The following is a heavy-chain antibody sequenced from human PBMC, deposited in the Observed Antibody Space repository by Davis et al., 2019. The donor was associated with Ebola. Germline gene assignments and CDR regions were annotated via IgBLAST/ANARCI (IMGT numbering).Heavy chain of an antibody. D-gene: IGHD1-26*01. CDR2: IIPILGIA. CDR3: ARPSGSYWGAFDI. Sequence: SVKVSCKASGYTFTSYYMHWVRQAPGQGLEWMGRIIPILGIANYAQKFQGRVTITADKSTSTAYMELSSLRSEDTAVYYCARPSGSYWGAFDIWGQGTMVTVSS. J-gene: IGHJ3*02. CDR1: GYTFTSYY. V-gene: IGHV1-69*02.